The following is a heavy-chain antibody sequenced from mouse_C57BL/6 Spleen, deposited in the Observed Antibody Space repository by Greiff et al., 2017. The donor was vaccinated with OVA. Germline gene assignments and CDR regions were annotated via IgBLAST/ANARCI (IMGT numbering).Heavy chain of an antibody. CDR2: IYPRSGNT. D-gene: IGHD4-1*01. V-gene: IGHV1-81*01. J-gene: IGHJ2*01. Sequence: QVQLQQSGAELARPGASVKLSCKASGYTFTSYGISWVKQRTGQGLEWIGEIYPRSGNTYYNEKFKGKATLTADKSSSTAYMELRSLTSEDSAVYFCARRRDWDGRYYFDYWGQGTTLTVSS. CDR1: GYTFTSYG. CDR3: ARRRDWDGRYYFDY.